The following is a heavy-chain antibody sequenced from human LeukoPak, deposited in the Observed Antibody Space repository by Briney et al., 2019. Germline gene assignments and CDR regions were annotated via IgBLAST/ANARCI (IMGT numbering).Heavy chain of an antibody. CDR2: IYYSGST. CDR3: ARGRRITMIIT. CDR1: GGSISSYY. D-gene: IGHD3-22*01. J-gene: IGHJ5*02. Sequence: PSETLSLTCTVSGGSISSYYWSWIRQPPGKGVEWIGYIYYSGSTNYNPSLKSRVTISVDTSKNQFSLKLSSVTAADTAVYYCARGRRITMIITWGQGTLVTVSS. V-gene: IGHV4-59*01.